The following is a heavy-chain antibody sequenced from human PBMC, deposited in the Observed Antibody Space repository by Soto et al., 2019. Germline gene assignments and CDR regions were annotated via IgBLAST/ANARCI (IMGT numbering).Heavy chain of an antibody. Sequence: QVHLQQWGAGLLKPSETLSLTCAVNGGAFNGYYWTWIRQSPGKGLQWIGEINHSGTVDYNPYLKGRVTFSIDTSKKQFSLPLTSVTSADTAVYFCARAGAALVRGSIGGFDYWGQGTLVTVSS. J-gene: IGHJ4*02. CDR2: INHSGTV. V-gene: IGHV4-34*01. D-gene: IGHD3-10*01. CDR1: GGAFNGYY. CDR3: ARAGAALVRGSIGGFDY.